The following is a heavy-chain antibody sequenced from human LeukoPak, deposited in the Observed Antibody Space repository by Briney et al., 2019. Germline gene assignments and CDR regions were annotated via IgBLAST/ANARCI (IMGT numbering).Heavy chain of an antibody. V-gene: IGHV3-7*01. J-gene: IGHJ4*02. CDR2: IKQDGSEK. D-gene: IGHD3-22*01. CDR1: GFTFSSYW. Sequence: GGSLRLSCADSGFTFSSYWMSWVRQAPWKGLEWVANIKQDGSEKYYVDSVKGRFTISRDNAKNSLYLQMNSLRAEDTAVYYCARFYSTPHYYYDSSGYYHFDYWGQGILVTVSS. CDR3: ARFYSTPHYYYDSSGYYHFDY.